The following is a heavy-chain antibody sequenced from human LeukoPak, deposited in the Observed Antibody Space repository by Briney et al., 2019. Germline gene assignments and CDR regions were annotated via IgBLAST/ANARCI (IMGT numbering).Heavy chain of an antibody. CDR3: ARSSWGRGYYMDV. V-gene: IGHV4-39*01. Sequence: SETLSLTCTVSGGSISSSSYYWGWMRQPPGKGLEGIGSIYYSGSTYYNPSLKSRVTISVDTSKTQFSLKLSSVTAADTAVYYCARSSWGRGYYMDVWGKGTTVTVSS. CDR2: IYYSGST. CDR1: GGSISSSSYY. D-gene: IGHD3-16*01. J-gene: IGHJ6*03.